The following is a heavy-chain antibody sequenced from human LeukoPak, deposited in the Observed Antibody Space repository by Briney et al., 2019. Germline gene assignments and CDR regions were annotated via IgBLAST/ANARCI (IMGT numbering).Heavy chain of an antibody. CDR2: IDTNTGNP. V-gene: IGHV7-4-1*02. Sequence: ASVKVSCKTSGYTFTRCAVHWVRQAPGQGLEWMGWIDTNTGNPTYAQGFIGRFVFSLDTSVTTAYLQISSLKAEDTAVYYCARGYDTTGYFSYWGQGTLVAVSS. J-gene: IGHJ4*02. CDR1: GYTFTRCA. CDR3: ARGYDTTGYFSY. D-gene: IGHD3-22*01.